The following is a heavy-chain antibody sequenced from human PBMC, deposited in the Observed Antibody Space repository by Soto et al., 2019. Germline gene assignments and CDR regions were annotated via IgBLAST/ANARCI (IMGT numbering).Heavy chain of an antibody. D-gene: IGHD1-20*01. CDR2: ISWDGGST. V-gene: IGHV3-43*01. CDR1: GFTFDDYT. CDR3: AKDFSPTYNYNPHGMXV. J-gene: IGHJ6*02. Sequence: GESRRLSCAGSGFTFDDYTMHWFRQAPGKGLEWVSLISWDGGSTYYADSVKGRFTISRDNSKNSLYLQMNSLRTEDSALYYCAKDFSPTYNYNPHGMXVLTQRTTVPGS.